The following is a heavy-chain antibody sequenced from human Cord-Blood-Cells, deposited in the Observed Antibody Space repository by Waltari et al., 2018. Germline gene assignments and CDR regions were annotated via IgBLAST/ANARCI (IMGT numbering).Heavy chain of an antibody. D-gene: IGHD6-13*01. J-gene: IGHJ4*02. Sequence: QVQLQQWGAGLLKPSETLSLTCAVYGGSFSGYYWSWIPQPPGKGLEWIGEINHSGSTNYNPSLKSRVTISVDTSKNQFSLKLSSVTAADTAVYYCARAGAAAGRSFDYWGQGTLVTVSS. CDR3: ARAGAAAGRSFDY. V-gene: IGHV4-34*01. CDR2: INHSGST. CDR1: GGSFSGYY.